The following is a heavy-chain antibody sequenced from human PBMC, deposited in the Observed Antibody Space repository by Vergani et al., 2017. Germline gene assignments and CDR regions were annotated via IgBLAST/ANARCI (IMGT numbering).Heavy chain of an antibody. CDR1: GFTFSSYA. V-gene: IGHV3-23*01. CDR3: AKGLGDYDILTGYYYYMDV. J-gene: IGHJ6*03. D-gene: IGHD3-9*01. Sequence: EVQLLESGGGLVQPGGSLRLSCAASGFTFSSYAMSWVRQAPGKGLEWVSAISGSGGSTYYADSVKGRFTICRDNTQNTLYLEMNSLRAEDTAVYYCAKGLGDYDILTGYYYYMDVWGKGTTVTVSS. CDR2: ISGSGGST.